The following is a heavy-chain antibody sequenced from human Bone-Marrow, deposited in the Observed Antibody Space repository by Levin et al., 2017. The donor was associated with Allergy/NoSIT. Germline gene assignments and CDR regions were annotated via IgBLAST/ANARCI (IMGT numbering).Heavy chain of an antibody. Sequence: GGSLRLSCTGSGFTFGDHVMSWFRQAPGKGLEWVGFIRTKVYGGTTEYAASVKGRFTISRDDSKSIAYLQMNSLKTEDTAVYYCTLFGSGSNFDYWGQGTLVTVSS. CDR1: GFTFGDHV. V-gene: IGHV3-49*03. D-gene: IGHD3-10*02. CDR3: TLFGSGSNFDY. J-gene: IGHJ4*02. CDR2: IRTKVYGGTT.